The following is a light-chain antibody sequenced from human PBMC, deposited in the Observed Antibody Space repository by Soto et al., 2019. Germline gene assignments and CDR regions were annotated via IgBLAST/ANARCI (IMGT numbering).Light chain of an antibody. CDR1: HSVSSSC. CDR2: GAS. J-gene: IGKJ5*01. V-gene: IGKV3-20*01. Sequence: TVLTQSPGIVSLSPGERASLSCGASHSVSSSCLAWYQQKPGQAPRLLIYGASSRATGIPDRFSGTGSETDFTLPISRLEPEDFAVDYCQQYDNSPITFGQGTRLEIK. CDR3: QQYDNSPIT.